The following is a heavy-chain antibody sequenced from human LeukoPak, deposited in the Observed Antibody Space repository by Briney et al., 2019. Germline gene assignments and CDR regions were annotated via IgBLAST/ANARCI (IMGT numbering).Heavy chain of an antibody. D-gene: IGHD3-22*01. CDR2: IIPILGIA. J-gene: IGHJ3*02. CDR1: GGTFSSYA. V-gene: IGHV1-69*04. Sequence: EASVKVSCKASGGTFSSYAISWVRQAPGQGLEWMGRIIPILGIANYAQKFQGRVTITADKSTSTAYMELSSLRSEDTAVYYCARSPWYYDSSGYFREAWADVFDIWGQGTMVTVSS. CDR3: ARSPWYYDSSGYFREAWADVFDI.